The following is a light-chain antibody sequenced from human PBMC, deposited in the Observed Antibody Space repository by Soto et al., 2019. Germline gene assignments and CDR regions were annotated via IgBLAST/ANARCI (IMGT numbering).Light chain of an antibody. Sequence: EIVLTQSPCTLSLSPGERATLSCRSSQSFGRSYLAWYKQKPGQAPRLLIYGASSRATGIPDRFSGSGSGTDFTLTISRLEPEYFAVYYCQDYGSSRTFGQGTKVAI. J-gene: IGKJ1*01. CDR2: GAS. V-gene: IGKV3-20*01. CDR3: QDYGSSRT. CDR1: QSFGRSY.